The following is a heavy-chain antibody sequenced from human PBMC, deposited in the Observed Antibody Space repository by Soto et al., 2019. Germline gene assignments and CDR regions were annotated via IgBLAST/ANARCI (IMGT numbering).Heavy chain of an antibody. Sequence: PGGSLRLSCLTSGFTFSSSAMTWVRQAPGKGLDWVSAITESGDGTFYADSVKGRFTISRDNSKNTLFLQMNSLTIEDTALYYCATSIVALDEYWGQGILVTVSS. J-gene: IGHJ4*02. CDR1: GFTFSSSA. D-gene: IGHD2-21*01. CDR2: ITESGDGT. V-gene: IGHV3-23*01. CDR3: ATSIVALDEY.